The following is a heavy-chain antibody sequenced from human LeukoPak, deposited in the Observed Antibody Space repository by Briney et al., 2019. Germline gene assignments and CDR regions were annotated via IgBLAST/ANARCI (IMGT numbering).Heavy chain of an antibody. V-gene: IGHV3-30-3*01. CDR2: ISYDGSNK. D-gene: IGHD1-14*01. Sequence: GRSLRLSCAASGFTFSSYAMHWVRQAPGKGLEWVAVISYDGSNKYYADSVKGRFTIPRDNSKNTLYLQMNSLRAEDTAVYYCARDPLRREAYYFDYWGQGTLVTVSS. CDR1: GFTFSSYA. J-gene: IGHJ4*02. CDR3: ARDPLRREAYYFDY.